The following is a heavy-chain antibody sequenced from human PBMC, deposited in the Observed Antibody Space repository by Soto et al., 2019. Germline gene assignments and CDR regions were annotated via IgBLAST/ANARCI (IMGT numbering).Heavy chain of an antibody. Sequence: QVQLVQSGAEVKKPGSSVKVSCKASGGTFSNYPISWVRQAAGQGLEWMGGIIPIFGTVNYAQKFQGRVTITADESTSTAYMELSSLRSEDTAVYYRARGNHRWLQLWYFDLWGRGTLVNVSS. CDR3: ARGNHRWLQLWYFDL. D-gene: IGHD5-12*01. V-gene: IGHV1-69*12. J-gene: IGHJ2*01. CDR1: GGTFSNYP. CDR2: IIPIFGTV.